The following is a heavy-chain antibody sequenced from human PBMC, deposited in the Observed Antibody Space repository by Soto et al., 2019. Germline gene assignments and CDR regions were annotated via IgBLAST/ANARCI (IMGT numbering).Heavy chain of an antibody. J-gene: IGHJ4*02. CDR2: IYYSGST. V-gene: IGHV4-59*01. Sequence: SETLSLTCTVSGDSSSNYYWSWIRQPPGKGLEWIGYIYYSGSTNYNPSLRSRITISVDTSKNQLSLKLNSVTAADTAVYFCARERDKLMDYWGQGTLVTVSS. CDR1: GDSSSNYY. D-gene: IGHD3-16*01. CDR3: ARERDKLMDY.